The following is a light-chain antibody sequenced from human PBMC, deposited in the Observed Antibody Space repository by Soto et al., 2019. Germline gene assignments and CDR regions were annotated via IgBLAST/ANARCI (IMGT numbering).Light chain of an antibody. CDR1: QSVSNN. V-gene: IGKV3-15*01. CDR3: QQYNNWPIT. Sequence: EIVMTQSPATLSVSPGERATLSCRASQSVSNNLAWYHQRPGQAPRLLIYSVSARATGVPARFSGSGSGTEFTLTISSLQSEDFEIYYCQQYNNWPITFGQGTRLEIK. CDR2: SVS. J-gene: IGKJ5*01.